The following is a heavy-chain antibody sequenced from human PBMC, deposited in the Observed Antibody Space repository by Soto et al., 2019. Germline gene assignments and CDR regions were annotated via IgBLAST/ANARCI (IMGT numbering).Heavy chain of an antibody. V-gene: IGHV4-34*01. CDR2: INHSGST. D-gene: IGHD2-8*02. J-gene: IGHJ4*02. CDR3: ARDKITGLFDY. CDR1: GGSMSPNY. Sequence: PSETLSLTCTVSGGSMSPNYWSWFRQPPGTGLEWIGEINHSGSTNYNPSLKSRVTISVDTSKNQFSLKLTSVTAADTAVYYCARDKITGLFDYWGQGTLVTVSS.